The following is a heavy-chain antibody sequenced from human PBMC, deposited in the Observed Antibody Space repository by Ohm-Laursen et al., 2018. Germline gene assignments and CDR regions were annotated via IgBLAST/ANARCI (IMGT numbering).Heavy chain of an antibody. CDR2: INHSGST. D-gene: IGHD3-22*01. V-gene: IGHV4-34*09. CDR1: GGSFSGYY. J-gene: IGHJ4*02. CDR3: ASTEPSNYYYDSSGYAFEY. Sequence: SQTLSLTCSVYGGSFSGYYWSWIRQPPGKGLEWIGEINHSGSTNYNPSLKSRVTISVDKSKNQFSLKLSSVTAADTAVYYCASTEPSNYYYDSSGYAFEYWGQGTLVTVSS.